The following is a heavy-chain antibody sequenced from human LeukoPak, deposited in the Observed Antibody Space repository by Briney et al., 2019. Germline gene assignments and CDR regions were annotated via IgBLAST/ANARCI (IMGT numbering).Heavy chain of an antibody. V-gene: IGHV3-21*01. Sequence: GGSLRLSCAASGFTFSSYSMNWVRQAPGEGLEWVSSISSSSSYIYYADSVKGRFTISRDNAKNSLYLQMNSLRSQDTAVYYFARGNTYSSGWTDYYFDYWGRGTLVTVSS. CDR2: ISSSSSYI. J-gene: IGHJ4*02. CDR1: GFTFSSYS. CDR3: ARGNTYSSGWTDYYFDY. D-gene: IGHD6-19*01.